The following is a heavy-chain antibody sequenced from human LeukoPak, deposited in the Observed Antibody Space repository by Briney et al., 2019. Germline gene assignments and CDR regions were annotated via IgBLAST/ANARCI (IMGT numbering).Heavy chain of an antibody. CDR2: VNHSGST. D-gene: IGHD2-15*01. J-gene: IGHJ5*02. CDR3: ASVVAATHNWFDP. V-gene: IGHV4-34*01. CDR1: GGSFSGYY. Sequence: SETLSLTCAVYGGSFSGYYWSWIRQPPGKGLEWIGEVNHSGSTNYNPSLKSRVTISVDTSKNQFSLKLSSVTAADTAVYYCASVVAATHNWFDPWGQGTLVTVSS.